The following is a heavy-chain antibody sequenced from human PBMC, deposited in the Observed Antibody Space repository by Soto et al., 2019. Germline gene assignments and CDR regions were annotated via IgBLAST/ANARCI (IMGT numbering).Heavy chain of an antibody. CDR2: TYYRSKWYN. Sequence: SQTLSLTCAISGDSVSSNSAAWNCIRQSPSRGLEWLGRTYYRSKWYNEYVVSVKSRININPDTSKNQFSLQLNSVTPEDTAVYYCAREGDWSTYTRGYMYVWGKGNKVTVYS. J-gene: IGHJ6*03. CDR1: GDSVSSNSAA. D-gene: IGHD2-21*02. CDR3: AREGDWSTYTRGYMYV. V-gene: IGHV6-1*01.